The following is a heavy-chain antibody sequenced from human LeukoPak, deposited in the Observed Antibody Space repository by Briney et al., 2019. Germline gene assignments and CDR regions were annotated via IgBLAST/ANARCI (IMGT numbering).Heavy chain of an antibody. CDR3: ARDLLMANGEAFDI. CDR2: IYHSGST. D-gene: IGHD5-24*01. Sequence: PSETLSLTCTVSGYSISSGYYWGWIRQPPGKGLEWIGSIYHSGSTNYNPSLKSRVTISVDTSKNQFSLKLSSVTAADTAVYYCARDLLMANGEAFDIWGQGTMVTVSS. CDR1: GYSISSGYY. V-gene: IGHV4-38-2*02. J-gene: IGHJ3*02.